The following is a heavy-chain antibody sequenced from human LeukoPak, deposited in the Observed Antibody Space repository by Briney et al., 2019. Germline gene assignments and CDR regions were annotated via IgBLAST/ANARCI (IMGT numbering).Heavy chain of an antibody. J-gene: IGHJ3*02. V-gene: IGHV5-51*01. CDR2: IYPADSDT. Sequence: GESLKISCKGSGYSFTTYWIGWVRQMPGKGLEWMGIIYPADSDTRYSPSFQGQVTISADKSISTAYLQWSSLKASDTAMYYCARRGYCSSTSCYDDAFDIWGQGTMVTVSS. CDR1: GYSFTTYW. CDR3: ARRGYCSSTSCYDDAFDI. D-gene: IGHD2-2*01.